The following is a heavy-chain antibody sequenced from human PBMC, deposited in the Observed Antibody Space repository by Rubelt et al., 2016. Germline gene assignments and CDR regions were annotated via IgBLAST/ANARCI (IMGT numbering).Heavy chain of an antibody. CDR1: GGSFSGYY. D-gene: IGHD3-16*01. CDR3: ARVTGGSSDY. CDR2: INHSGST. Sequence: QVQQQQWGAGLLKPSETLSLTCAVYGGSFSGYYWSWIRQPPGKGLEWIGEINHSGSTNYNPSLKSRVTITVDTSKNQFSLKLSYVTAADTAVYYCARVTGGSSDYWGQGTLATVSS. J-gene: IGHJ4*02. V-gene: IGHV4-34*01.